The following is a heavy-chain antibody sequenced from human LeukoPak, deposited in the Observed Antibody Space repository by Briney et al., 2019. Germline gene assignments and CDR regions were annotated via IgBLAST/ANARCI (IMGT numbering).Heavy chain of an antibody. J-gene: IGHJ3*02. CDR1: GGSFSGYY. CDR3: ASGYYDSSGYSRDAFDI. Sequence: PSETLSLTCAVYGGSFSGYYCSWIRQPPGKGLEWIGEINHSGSTKYNPSLKSRVTISVDTSKNQFSLKLSSVTAADRAVYYCASGYYDSSGYSRDAFDIWGQGTMVTVSS. D-gene: IGHD3-22*01. V-gene: IGHV4-34*01. CDR2: INHSGST.